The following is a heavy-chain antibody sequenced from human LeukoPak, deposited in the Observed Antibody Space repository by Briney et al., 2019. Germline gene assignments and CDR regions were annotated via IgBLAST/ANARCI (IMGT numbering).Heavy chain of an antibody. J-gene: IGHJ3*02. D-gene: IGHD6-13*01. V-gene: IGHV3-33*01. Sequence: SGGSLRLSCAASGFTFSSYGMHWVRQAPGKGLEWVAVIWHDGTYISYGDSVRGRFTISRDNSKNTLYLQMNSLRAEDTAVYYCAREGPTAAVGSGAPDIWGLGTMVTVSS. CDR2: IWHDGTYI. CDR1: GFTFSSYG. CDR3: AREGPTAAVGSGAPDI.